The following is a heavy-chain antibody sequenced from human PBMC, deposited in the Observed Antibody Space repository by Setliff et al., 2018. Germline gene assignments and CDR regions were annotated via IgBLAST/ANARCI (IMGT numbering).Heavy chain of an antibody. D-gene: IGHD1-26*01. J-gene: IGHJ3*01. Sequence: GASVKVSCKASGYTFTCYGFSWVRQAPGQGLEWMGGISVYNGNTNYGQKYQGRVAMTTDTSTNTVYMELRSLRSDDTAVYFCVREYSGGGLTWGQGTMVTVS. CDR1: GYTFTCYG. V-gene: IGHV1-18*01. CDR3: VREYSGGGLT. CDR2: ISVYNGNT.